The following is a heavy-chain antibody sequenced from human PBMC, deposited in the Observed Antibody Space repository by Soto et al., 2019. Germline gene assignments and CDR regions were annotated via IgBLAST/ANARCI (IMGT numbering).Heavy chain of an antibody. CDR3: ARVANSGSFWYFDL. V-gene: IGHV3-30-3*01. D-gene: IGHD1-26*01. Sequence: GGSLRLSCAASGFTFRSYIMQWVRQAPGKGLEWVAFISQDGSSQYYADSVKGRFTISRDNSKSTLYLQMNGLRAEDTAVYYCARVANSGSFWYFDLWGRGTLVTVSS. J-gene: IGHJ2*01. CDR2: ISQDGSSQ. CDR1: GFTFRSYI.